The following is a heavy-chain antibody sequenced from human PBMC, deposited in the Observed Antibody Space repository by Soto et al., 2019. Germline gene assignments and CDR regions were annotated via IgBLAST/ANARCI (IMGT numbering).Heavy chain of an antibody. CDR1: GFTFSSYA. V-gene: IGHV3-23*01. CDR2: ISGSGGST. J-gene: IGHJ4*02. D-gene: IGHD6-13*01. CDR3: ARRTSSWSFDY. Sequence: EVQLLESGGGLVQPGGSLRLSCAASGFTFSSYAMSWVRQAPGKGLEWVSAISGSGGSTYYADSVKGRFTFSRDSSKNTLSLQMNSLRAEDTAVDYCARRTSSWSFDYWGQGTLVTVSS.